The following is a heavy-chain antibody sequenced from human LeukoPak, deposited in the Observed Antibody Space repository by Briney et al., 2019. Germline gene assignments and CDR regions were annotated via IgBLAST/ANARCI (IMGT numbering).Heavy chain of an antibody. D-gene: IGHD1-26*01. V-gene: IGHV4-39*01. CDR2: IYYSGST. Sequence: SETLSLTCTVSGGSISSSSHYWGWIRQPPGKGLEWIGSIYYSGSTYYNPSLKSGVTISVDTSNNQFSLRLSSVTAADTAVYYCARYSGSYYYYYYYMDVWGKGTTVTVSS. CDR1: GGSISSSSHY. J-gene: IGHJ6*03. CDR3: ARYSGSYYYYYYYMDV.